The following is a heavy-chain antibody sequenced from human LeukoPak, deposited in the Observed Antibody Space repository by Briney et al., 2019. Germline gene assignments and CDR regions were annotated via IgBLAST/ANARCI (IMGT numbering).Heavy chain of an antibody. CDR3: TRVTTNGYFEY. CDR2: IKFDESEK. V-gene: IGHV3-7*04. Sequence: GGSLRLSCAASGFTFGNYWMAWVRQAPGKGLEWVASIKFDESEKHYVDSVKGRFTISGDTAKNSLYLQMNSLGAEDTAVYFCTRVTTNGYFEYWGQGTLVTVSS. D-gene: IGHD1-1*01. J-gene: IGHJ4*02. CDR1: GFTFGNYW.